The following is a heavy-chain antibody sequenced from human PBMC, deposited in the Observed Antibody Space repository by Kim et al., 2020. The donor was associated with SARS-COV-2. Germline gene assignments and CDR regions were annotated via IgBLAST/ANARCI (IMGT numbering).Heavy chain of an antibody. D-gene: IGHD3-10*01. CDR3: ARLLNYYGSGGYWY. V-gene: IGHV4-39*01. J-gene: IGHJ4*02. Sequence: YSPSIRRRVTISVDTSNNQFSLKLNSVTAADMAVYYCARLLNYYGSGGYWYWGQGTLVTVSS.